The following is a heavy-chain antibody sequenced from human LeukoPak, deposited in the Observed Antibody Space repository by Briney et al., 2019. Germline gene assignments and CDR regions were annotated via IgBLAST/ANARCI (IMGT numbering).Heavy chain of an antibody. J-gene: IGHJ4*02. Sequence: GGSPRLSCSASGFTFSNYAMHWVRQAPGKGLECISTISSTGGSTYYADSVKGRFTISRDNSKNTLYLQMRSLRPEDTAVYYCVRDTSYCSGGRCFATYSFDYWGQGTRVTVSS. D-gene: IGHD2-15*01. V-gene: IGHV3-64D*09. CDR3: VRDTSYCSGGRCFATYSFDY. CDR2: ISSTGGST. CDR1: GFTFSNYA.